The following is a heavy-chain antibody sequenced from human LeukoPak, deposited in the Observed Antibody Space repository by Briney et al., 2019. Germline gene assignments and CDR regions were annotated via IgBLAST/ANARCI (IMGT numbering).Heavy chain of an antibody. CDR3: ARDFQDTSPPEQYYYDSSGYYEY. V-gene: IGHV3-21*01. J-gene: IGHJ4*02. Sequence: GGSLRLSCAASGFTFSSYSMNWVRQAPGKGLEWVSSISSSSSYIYYADSVKGRFTISRDNAKNSLYLQMNSLRAEDTAVYYCARDFQDTSPPEQYYYDSSGYYEYWGQGTLVTVSS. CDR1: GFTFSSYS. D-gene: IGHD3-22*01. CDR2: ISSSSSYI.